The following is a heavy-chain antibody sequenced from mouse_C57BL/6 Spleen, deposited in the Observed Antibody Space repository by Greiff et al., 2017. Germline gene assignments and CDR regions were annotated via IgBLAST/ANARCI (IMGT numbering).Heavy chain of an antibody. J-gene: IGHJ2*01. CDR3: ARLLYGSSPFDY. CDR2: ILPGSGST. CDR1: GYAFSSYW. D-gene: IGHD1-1*01. Sequence: VQLQQSGAELVKPGASVKISCKASGYAFSSYWMNWVKQRPGKGLEWIGQILPGSGSTNYNEKFKGKATFTADTSSNTAYMQLSSLTTEDSAIYYCARLLYGSSPFDYWGQGTTLTVSS. V-gene: IGHV1-9*01.